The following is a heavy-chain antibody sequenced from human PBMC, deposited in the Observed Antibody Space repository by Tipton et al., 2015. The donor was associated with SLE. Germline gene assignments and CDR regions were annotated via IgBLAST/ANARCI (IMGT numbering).Heavy chain of an antibody. CDR3: ARVLRDDYFDY. D-gene: IGHD2/OR15-2a*01. J-gene: IGHJ4*02. CDR2: ISSSSNFL. Sequence: GSLRLSCAASGFTFTTYGMHWVRQAPGKGLEWVSSISSSSNFLYYADSMEGRFTISRDNAKNSLFLQMSSLRAEDTAVYYCARVLRDDYFDYWGQGTLVTVSS. V-gene: IGHV3-21*03. CDR1: GFTFTTYG.